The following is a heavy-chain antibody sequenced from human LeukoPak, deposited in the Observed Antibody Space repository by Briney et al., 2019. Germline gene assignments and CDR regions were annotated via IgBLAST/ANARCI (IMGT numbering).Heavy chain of an antibody. CDR1: GGSFSGYY. Sequence: SETLSLTCDVYGGSFSGYYWSWIRQPPGKGLEWIGEINHSGSTNYNPSLKSRVTISVDTSKNQFPLKLSSATAADTAVYYCARRSYDFWSGYRSSYYNGMDVWGQGTTVTVSS. J-gene: IGHJ6*02. V-gene: IGHV4-34*01. CDR3: ARRSYDFWSGYRSSYYNGMDV. D-gene: IGHD3-3*01. CDR2: INHSGST.